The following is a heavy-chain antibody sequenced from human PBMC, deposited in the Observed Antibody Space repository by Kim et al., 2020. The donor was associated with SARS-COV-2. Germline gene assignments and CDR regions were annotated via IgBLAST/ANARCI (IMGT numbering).Heavy chain of an antibody. J-gene: IGHJ5*02. Sequence: KFQGRVTITADESTSTAYMELSSLRSEDTAVYYCARSRPNSSGWFNWFDPWGQGTLVTVSS. D-gene: IGHD6-19*01. CDR3: ARSRPNSSGWFNWFDP. V-gene: IGHV1-69*01.